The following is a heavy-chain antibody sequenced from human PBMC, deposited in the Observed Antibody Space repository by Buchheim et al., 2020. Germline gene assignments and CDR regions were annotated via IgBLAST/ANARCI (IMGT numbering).Heavy chain of an antibody. Sequence: EVQLVESGGGLVQPGGSLRLSCAASGFTFSSYWMTWVCQAPGKGLEWVANIKQDGSEKFYVDSVKGRFTISRDNAKNSLYLQVNSLRTEDTAVYYCATSWGGPAATVIVYWGRGTL. V-gene: IGHV3-7*03. CDR3: ATSWGGPAATVIVY. J-gene: IGHJ4*02. CDR2: IKQDGSEK. CDR1: GFTFSSYW. D-gene: IGHD2-2*01.